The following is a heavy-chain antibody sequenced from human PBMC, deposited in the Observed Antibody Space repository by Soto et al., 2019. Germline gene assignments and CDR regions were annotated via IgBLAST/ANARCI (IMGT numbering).Heavy chain of an antibody. J-gene: IGHJ5*02. Sequence: GESLKISCKGSGYSFTSYWIGWVRQMPGKGLEWMGIIYPGDSDTRYSPSFQGQVTISADKSISTAYLQWSSLKASDTAMYYCARLWWFGAKNNWFDPWGQGTLVTVSS. D-gene: IGHD3-10*01. CDR2: IYPGDSDT. CDR3: ARLWWFGAKNNWFDP. V-gene: IGHV5-51*01. CDR1: GYSFTSYW.